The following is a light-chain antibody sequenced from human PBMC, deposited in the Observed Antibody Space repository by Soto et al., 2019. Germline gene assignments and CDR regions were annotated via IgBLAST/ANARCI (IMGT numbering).Light chain of an antibody. CDR2: GAS. CDR1: QSVSSRY. J-gene: IGKJ5*01. CDR3: QEYDGAPPIT. V-gene: IGKV3-20*01. Sequence: EILLTQSPGTLSLSPGASATLSGRASQSVSSRYLAWYQQKPGQAPRLLIYGASSRATGTPERFSGSGSGTDFTLTISRLEPEDFAVYYCQEYDGAPPITFGLGTRLEI.